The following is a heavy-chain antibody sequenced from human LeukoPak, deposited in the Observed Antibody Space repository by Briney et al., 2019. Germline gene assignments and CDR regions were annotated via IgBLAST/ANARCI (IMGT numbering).Heavy chain of an antibody. J-gene: IGHJ3*02. Sequence: SETLSLTCTVSGYSISSGYYWGWIRQPPGKGLEWIGSIYHSGSTYYNPSLKSRVTISVDTSKNQFSLKLSSVTAADTAVYYCARDRNWYTVAYDAFDIWGRGTMVTVSS. CDR3: ARDRNWYTVAYDAFDI. V-gene: IGHV4-38-2*02. D-gene: IGHD4-23*01. CDR2: IYHSGST. CDR1: GYSISSGYY.